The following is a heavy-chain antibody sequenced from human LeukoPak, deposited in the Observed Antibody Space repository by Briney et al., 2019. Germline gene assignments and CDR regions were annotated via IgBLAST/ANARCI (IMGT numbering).Heavy chain of an antibody. CDR2: IKQDGSEK. V-gene: IGHV3-7*01. Sequence: PGRSLRLSCAASGLTFSSYWMSWVRQAPGKGLEWVANIKQDGSEKYYVDSVKGRFTISRDNAKNSLYLQMNSLRAEDTAVYYCASYSSGWPGKPFDYWGQGTLVTVSS. CDR3: ASYSSGWPGKPFDY. CDR1: GLTFSSYW. D-gene: IGHD6-19*01. J-gene: IGHJ4*02.